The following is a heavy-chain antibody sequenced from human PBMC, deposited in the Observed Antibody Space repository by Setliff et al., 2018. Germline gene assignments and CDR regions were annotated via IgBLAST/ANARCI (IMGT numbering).Heavy chain of an antibody. CDR2: ISSSGSTI. Sequence: GGSLRLSCAASGFTFSNYAMNWVRQAPGKGLEWVSYISSSGSTIYYADSVKGRFTISRDNAKNSLYLQMNSLRAEDTAVYYCARYSSGWFFDYWGQGTPVTVSS. CDR3: ARYSSGWFFDY. J-gene: IGHJ4*02. V-gene: IGHV3-48*03. CDR1: GFTFSNYA. D-gene: IGHD6-19*01.